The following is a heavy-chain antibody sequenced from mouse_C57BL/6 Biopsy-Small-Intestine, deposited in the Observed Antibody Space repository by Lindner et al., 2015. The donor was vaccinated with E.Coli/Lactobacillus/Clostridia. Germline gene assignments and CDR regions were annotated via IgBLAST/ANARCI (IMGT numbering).Heavy chain of an antibody. V-gene: IGHV1-39*01. J-gene: IGHJ2*01. D-gene: IGHD2-12*01. Sequence: VQLQESGPELVKPGASVNISCKASGYSFTDYNMNWVKQTNGKNLEWIGIINPNYGTTNFNQKFRDKATLTVDLSSNTAYMQLDSLTSEDSAVYFCARGHYTSPFDSWGQGTILTVAS. CDR3: ARGHYTSPFDS. CDR1: GYSFTDYN. CDR2: INPNYGTT.